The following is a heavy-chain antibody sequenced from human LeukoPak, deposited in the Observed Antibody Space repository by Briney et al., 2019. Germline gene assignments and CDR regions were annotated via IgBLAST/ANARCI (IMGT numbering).Heavy chain of an antibody. CDR1: GYTFTSYW. V-gene: IGHV5-51*01. J-gene: IGHJ4*02. CDR2: IYPGDSDT. CDR3: ARQPVVAATPDGDY. Sequence: GESLKISCKASGYTFTSYWIGWVRQMPGKGLEWMGIIYPGDSDTRYSPSFQGQVTISADKSISTAYLQWSSLKASDTAMYYCARQPVVAATPDGDYWGQGTLVTVSS. D-gene: IGHD2-15*01.